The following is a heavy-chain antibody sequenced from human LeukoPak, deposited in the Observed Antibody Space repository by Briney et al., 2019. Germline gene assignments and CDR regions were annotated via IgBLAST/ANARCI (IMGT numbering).Heavy chain of an antibody. V-gene: IGHV3-30-3*01. CDR3: ARVRVVVFDAFDI. J-gene: IGHJ3*02. D-gene: IGHD3-22*01. CDR2: ISYDGSNK. Sequence: GGSLRLSCAASGFTFSSYAMHWDRQAPGKGLEWVAVISYDGSNKYYADSVKGRFTISRDNSKNTLYLQMNSLRAEDTAVYYCARVRVVVFDAFDIWGQGTMVTVSS. CDR1: GFTFSSYA.